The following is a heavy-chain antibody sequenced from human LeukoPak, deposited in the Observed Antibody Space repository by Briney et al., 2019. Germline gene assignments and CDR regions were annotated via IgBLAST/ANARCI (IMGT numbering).Heavy chain of an antibody. J-gene: IGHJ4*02. D-gene: IGHD4-23*01. CDR2: INPNSGGT. Sequence: EASVKVSCKASGYTFTGYYMHWVRQAPGQGLEWMGWINPNSGGTYYAQKFQGRVTMTSDTSISSAYMELSRLRSDDRAVYYCARDLYGSTSATFDYWGQGTLVTVSS. CDR1: GYTFTGYY. V-gene: IGHV1-2*02. CDR3: ARDLYGSTSATFDY.